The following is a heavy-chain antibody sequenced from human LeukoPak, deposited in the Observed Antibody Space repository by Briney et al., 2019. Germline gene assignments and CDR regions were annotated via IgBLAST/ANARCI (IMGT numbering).Heavy chain of an antibody. D-gene: IGHD5-18*01. J-gene: IGHJ4*02. Sequence: GGSLRLSCAASGFTFSSYSMNWVRHAPANGLEWVSSISSSSSYIYYADSVKGRFTISRNNYKNTLYLQMNSLRAEDKDVYYCARGALQVWFASHFDYWGQGPLVTVSS. CDR1: GFTFSSYS. CDR3: ARGALQVWFASHFDY. CDR2: ISSSSSYI. V-gene: IGHV3-21*01.